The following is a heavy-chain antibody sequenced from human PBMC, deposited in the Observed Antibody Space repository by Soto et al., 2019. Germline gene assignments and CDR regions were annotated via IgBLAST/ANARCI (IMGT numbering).Heavy chain of an antibody. Sequence: QVQLVESGGGVVQPGRSLRLSCAASGFTFSSYGMHWVRQAPGKGLEWVAVIWYDGSNKYYADSVKGRFTISRDNSKNTLYLQMNSLRAEDTAVYYCARDKPGIAAAGTLDYWGQGTLVTVS. CDR2: IWYDGSNK. CDR1: GFTFSSYG. CDR3: ARDKPGIAAAGTLDY. V-gene: IGHV3-33*01. D-gene: IGHD6-13*01. J-gene: IGHJ4*02.